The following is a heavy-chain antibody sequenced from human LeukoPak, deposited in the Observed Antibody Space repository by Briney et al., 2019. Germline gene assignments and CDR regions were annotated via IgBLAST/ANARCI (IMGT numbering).Heavy chain of an antibody. Sequence: SEALSLSCTVSGGSVSVGSYYWSSTRQPPGKGLEWIWYIHHSGTTNYRPSLKSQSTIPVDISKNQFFLNLTSVTAADTAVYYCARGRLGATYWGQGTLVTVSS. D-gene: IGHD1-26*01. CDR3: ARGRLGATY. CDR2: IHHSGTT. V-gene: IGHV4-61*01. CDR1: GGSVSVGSYY. J-gene: IGHJ4*02.